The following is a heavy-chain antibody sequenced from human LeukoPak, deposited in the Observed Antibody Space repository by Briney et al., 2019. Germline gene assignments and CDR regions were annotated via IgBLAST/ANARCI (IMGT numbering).Heavy chain of an antibody. CDR2: IYYSGST. V-gene: IGHV4-59*01. J-gene: IGHJ4*02. Sequence: PSETLSLTCTVSGGSISSYYWSWIRQPPGKGLEWIGYIYYSGSTNYNPSLKSRVTISVDTSKNQFSLKQSSVTAADTAVYYCARARRVQLWFPDYWGQGTLVTVSS. CDR1: GGSISSYY. CDR3: ARARRVQLWFPDY. D-gene: IGHD5-18*01.